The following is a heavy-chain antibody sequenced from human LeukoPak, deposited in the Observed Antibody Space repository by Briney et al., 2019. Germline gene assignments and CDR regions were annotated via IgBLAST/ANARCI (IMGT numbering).Heavy chain of an antibody. Sequence: SETLSLTCTVSGVSITTYYWSWVRQPPGKGVEWFGFIYHSGNTNYNPSLKSRVTMSVDTSKSQFSLRLSSVTAADTAVYYCATMTRRGQYYFDNWGQGTLVTVSS. D-gene: IGHD3-22*01. J-gene: IGHJ4*02. CDR3: ATMTRRGQYYFDN. CDR2: IYHSGNT. V-gene: IGHV4-4*09. CDR1: GVSITTYY.